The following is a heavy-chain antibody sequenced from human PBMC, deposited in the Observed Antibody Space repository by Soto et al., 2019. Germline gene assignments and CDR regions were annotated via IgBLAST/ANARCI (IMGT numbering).Heavy chain of an antibody. V-gene: IGHV1-2*02. CDR2: VSPNNGAT. Sequence: GASVKVSCKTSGYNFIAYYVHWVRQAPGQGLEWMAYVSPNNGATIYAQKFQGRVTLTRDTSISTAYMDLTRLTSDDTATYYCARVEGSASLAGDWGQGTQVTVSS. CDR1: GYNFIAYY. J-gene: IGHJ4*02. CDR3: ARVEGSASLAGD. D-gene: IGHD3-16*01.